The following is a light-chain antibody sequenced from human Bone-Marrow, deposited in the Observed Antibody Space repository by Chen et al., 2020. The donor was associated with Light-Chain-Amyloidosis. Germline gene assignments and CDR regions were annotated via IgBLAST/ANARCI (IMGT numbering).Light chain of an antibody. CDR1: NIGSTS. V-gene: IGLV3-21*02. J-gene: IGLJ3*02. CDR3: QVWDRSSDRPV. Sequence: SYVLTQPSSVSVAPGQTATIACGGNNIGSTSEHWYQQTPGQAPILVVYDDSDRPSGIPERLSGSNSGNTATLTISRVEAGDEADDYCQVWDRSSDRPVFGGGTKLTVL. CDR2: DDS.